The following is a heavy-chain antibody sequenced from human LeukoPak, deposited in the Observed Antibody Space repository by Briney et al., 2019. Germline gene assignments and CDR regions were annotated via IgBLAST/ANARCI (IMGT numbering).Heavy chain of an antibody. CDR1: GFTFSSYA. CDR2: ISGSGGST. Sequence: PGGSLRLSCAASGFTFSSYAMSWVRQAPGKGLEWVSAISGSGGSTYYADSVKGRFTISRDNSKNTLYLQMNSLRAEDTAVYYCAKLLSQYSSKTGVFDYWGQGTLVTVSS. D-gene: IGHD6-13*01. CDR3: AKLLSQYSSKTGVFDY. V-gene: IGHV3-23*01. J-gene: IGHJ4*02.